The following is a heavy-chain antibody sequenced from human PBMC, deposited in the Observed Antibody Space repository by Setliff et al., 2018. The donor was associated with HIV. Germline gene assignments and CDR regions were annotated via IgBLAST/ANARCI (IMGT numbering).Heavy chain of an antibody. D-gene: IGHD6-13*01. CDR3: ARNPYSSSWYNWFDP. J-gene: IGHJ5*02. CDR1: GFTFDDYA. Sequence: HPGGSLRLSCAASGFTFDDYAMHWVRQAPGKGLEWVSGISWNSGSIGYADSVKGRFTISRDNAKNSLYLQMNSLRAEDTAVYYCARNPYSSSWYNWFDPWGQGTLVTVSS. CDR2: ISWNSGSI. V-gene: IGHV3-9*01.